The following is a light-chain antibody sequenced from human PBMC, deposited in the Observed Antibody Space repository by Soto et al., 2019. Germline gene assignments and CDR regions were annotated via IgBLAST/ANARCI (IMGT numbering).Light chain of an antibody. Sequence: AIQMTQYPSSLSASVGDSVTIVCRASQDIKTDLAWYQQTPGKAPKLLIYAASTLHSGVPSRFSGSGSGTDFTLTISRLQPEDFVSYYCLQDYNYLTFGGGTKVDVK. CDR2: AAS. V-gene: IGKV1-6*01. J-gene: IGKJ4*01. CDR1: QDIKTD. CDR3: LQDYNYLT.